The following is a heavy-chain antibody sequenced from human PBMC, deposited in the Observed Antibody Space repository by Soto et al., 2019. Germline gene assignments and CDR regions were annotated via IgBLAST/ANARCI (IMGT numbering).Heavy chain of an antibody. D-gene: IGHD5-12*01. CDR3: AGGIVAIRERYYGMDV. CDR2: IIPIFGTA. J-gene: IGHJ6*02. CDR1: GGTFSSYA. Sequence: QVQLVQSGAEVKKPGSSVKVSCKASGGTFSSYAISWVRQAPGQGLEWMGGIIPIFGTANYAQKFQGRVTITADESTSTADLELSSLRSEDTAVYYCAGGIVAIRERYYGMDVRGQGTTVTVSS. V-gene: IGHV1-69*12.